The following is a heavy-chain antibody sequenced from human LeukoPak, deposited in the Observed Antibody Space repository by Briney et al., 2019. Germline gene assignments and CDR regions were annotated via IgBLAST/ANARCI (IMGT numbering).Heavy chain of an antibody. CDR2: IRSDGSNK. J-gene: IGHJ4*02. CDR1: GFSFSSYG. CDR3: ARVRNTPSDY. Sequence: PGGSLRLSCAGSGFSFSSYGMHWVRQAPGKGLEWMALIRSDGSNKYYADSVKGRFTISGDNAKNSLYLQMNSLRAEDTAVYYCARVRNTPSDYWGQGTLVTVSS. D-gene: IGHD2-15*01. V-gene: IGHV3-30*02.